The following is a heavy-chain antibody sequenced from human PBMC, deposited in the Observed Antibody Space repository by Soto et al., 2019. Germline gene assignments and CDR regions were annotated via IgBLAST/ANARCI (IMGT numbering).Heavy chain of an antibody. D-gene: IGHD6-13*01. CDR3: ARVISSSWGAYYYYGMDV. CDR1: GGTFSSYA. CDR2: IIPIFGTA. Sequence: QVQLVQSGAEVKKPGSSVKVSCKASGGTFSSYAISWVRQAPGQGLEWMGGIIPIFGTANYAQKFQGRVTIAADESTSTAYMELSSLRSEDTAVYYCARVISSSWGAYYYYGMDVWGQGTTVTVSS. J-gene: IGHJ6*02. V-gene: IGHV1-69*01.